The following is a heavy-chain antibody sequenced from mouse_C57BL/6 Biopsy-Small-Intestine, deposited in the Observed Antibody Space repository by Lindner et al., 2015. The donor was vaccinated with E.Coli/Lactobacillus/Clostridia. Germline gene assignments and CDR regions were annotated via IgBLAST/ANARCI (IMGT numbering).Heavy chain of an antibody. Sequence: EVQLQESGGGLVKPGGSLKLSCAASGFTFSDYGMHWVRQAPEKGLEWVAYISSGSSTIYYADTVKGRFTISRDNAKNTLFLQMTSLRSEDTAMYYCARGPLYDYDEGYFDYWGQGTTLTVSS. CDR1: GFTFSDYG. CDR3: ARGPLYDYDEGYFDY. V-gene: IGHV5-17*01. CDR2: ISSGSSTI. D-gene: IGHD2-4*01. J-gene: IGHJ2*01.